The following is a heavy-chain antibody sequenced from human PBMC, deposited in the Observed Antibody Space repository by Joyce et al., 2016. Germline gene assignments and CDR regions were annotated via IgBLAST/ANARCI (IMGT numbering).Heavy chain of an antibody. CDR2: INYSGST. CDR3: ARGGYGSGSFRTWIDS. Sequence: QVQLQQWGAGLLKPSETLSLSCAVYGGSFSGYYWSWLRQPPGKGLEGIGGINYSGSTNANPSLKSRVTMSVDASNKQFSLRLTSVNVADTAVYFCARGGYGSGSFRTWIDSWGQGALVTVSS. D-gene: IGHD3-10*01. V-gene: IGHV4-34*02. J-gene: IGHJ5*01. CDR1: GGSFSGYY.